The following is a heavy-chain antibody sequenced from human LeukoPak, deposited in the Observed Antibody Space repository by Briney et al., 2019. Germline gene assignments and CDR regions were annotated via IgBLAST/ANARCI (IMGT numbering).Heavy chain of an antibody. D-gene: IGHD3-22*01. Sequence: PSETLSLTCTVSGGSISSGGYYWSWIRQHPGKGLEWIGYIYYSGSTYYNPSLKSRVTISVDTSKNQFSLKLSSVTAADTAVYYCARASDITTKDKRAFDIWGQGTMVTVSS. CDR3: ARASDITTKDKRAFDI. J-gene: IGHJ3*02. CDR2: IYYSGST. V-gene: IGHV4-31*03. CDR1: GGSISSGGYY.